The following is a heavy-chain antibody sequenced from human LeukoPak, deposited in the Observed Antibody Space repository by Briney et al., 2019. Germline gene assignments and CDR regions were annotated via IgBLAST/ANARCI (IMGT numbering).Heavy chain of an antibody. J-gene: IGHJ4*02. CDR3: AREGTVLRFLEWLSD. CDR2: ISSSSYI. Sequence: GGSLRLSCAASGFTFSSYSMNWVRQAPGKGLEWVSSISSSSYIYYADSVKGRFTISRDNAKNSLYLQMNSLRAEDTAVYYCAREGTVLRFLEWLSDWGQGTLVTVSS. V-gene: IGHV3-21*01. CDR1: GFTFSSYS. D-gene: IGHD3-3*01.